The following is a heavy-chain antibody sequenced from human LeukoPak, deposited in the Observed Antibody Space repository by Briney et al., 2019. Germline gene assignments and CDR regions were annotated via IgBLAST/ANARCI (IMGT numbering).Heavy chain of an antibody. D-gene: IGHD3-22*01. CDR1: GASISSHY. V-gene: IGHV4-59*11. CDR2: IHYSGST. J-gene: IGHJ5*02. CDR3: AREPGFDSSGYLNWFDP. Sequence: PSQTLSLTCTVSGASISSHYWSWIRQPPGKGLEWIGYIHYSGSTKYNPSLKSRVTISVDTSKNQLSLKLSSVTAADTAVYYCAREPGFDSSGYLNWFDPWGQGTLVTVSS.